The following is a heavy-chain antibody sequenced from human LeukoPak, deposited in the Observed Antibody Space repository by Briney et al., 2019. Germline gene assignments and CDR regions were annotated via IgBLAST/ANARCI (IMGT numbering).Heavy chain of an antibody. CDR1: GGSSTSDY. Sequence: PSETLSLTCTVSGGSSTSDYWSWIRQPAGKGLEWIGRFYTSGTTNYNPSLKSRVTMSADTSKNQFSLKLRSVTAADTAVYYCARCRHGNCDYFDYWGQGTLVTVSS. J-gene: IGHJ4*02. V-gene: IGHV4-4*07. D-gene: IGHD1-7*01. CDR2: FYTSGTT. CDR3: ARCRHGNCDYFDY.